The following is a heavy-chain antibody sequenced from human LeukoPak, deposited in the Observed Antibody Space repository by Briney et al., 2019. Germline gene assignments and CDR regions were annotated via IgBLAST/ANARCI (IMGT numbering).Heavy chain of an antibody. J-gene: IGHJ6*02. CDR1: GYTFTSYY. Sequence: ASVKVSCKASGYTFTSYYMHWVRQAPRQGLEWMGIINPSGGSTSYAQKFQGRVTMTRDMSTSTVYMELSSLRSEDTAVYYCAREGTQGLHFTYYYGMDVWGQGTTVTVSS. CDR2: INPSGGST. V-gene: IGHV1-46*01. CDR3: AREGTQGLHFTYYYGMDV. D-gene: IGHD4-11*01.